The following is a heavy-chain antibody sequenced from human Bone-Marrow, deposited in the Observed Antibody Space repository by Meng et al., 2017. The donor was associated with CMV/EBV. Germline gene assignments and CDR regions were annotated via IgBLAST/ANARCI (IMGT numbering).Heavy chain of an antibody. CDR3: ARRSSTSLEGAFNI. D-gene: IGHD2-2*01. CDR1: GYSFTSYW. CDR2: IYPGDSDT. V-gene: IGHV5-51*01. J-gene: IGHJ3*02. Sequence: GESLKISCKGSGYSFTSYWIGWVRQMPGKGLEWMGIIYPGDSDTRYSPSFQGQVTISADKSISTAYLQWSSLKASDTAMYYCARRSSTSLEGAFNIWVQGTTATVPS.